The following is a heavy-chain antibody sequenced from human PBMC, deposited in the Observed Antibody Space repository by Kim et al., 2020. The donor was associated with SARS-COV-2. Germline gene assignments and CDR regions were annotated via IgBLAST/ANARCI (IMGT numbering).Heavy chain of an antibody. V-gene: IGHV1-46*01. CDR2: ITPVDGVT. J-gene: IGHJ4*02. D-gene: IGHD6-19*01. Sequence: ASVKVSCKASGYTFTSNHIHWVRQAPGQGLEWMGMITPVDGVTRYSQNFQGRDTMTRDTSTNTVYMALSSLIFEETALYYCARDGSGWWASDYWGQGTLVTVSS. CDR3: ARDGSGWWASDY. CDR1: GYTFTSNH.